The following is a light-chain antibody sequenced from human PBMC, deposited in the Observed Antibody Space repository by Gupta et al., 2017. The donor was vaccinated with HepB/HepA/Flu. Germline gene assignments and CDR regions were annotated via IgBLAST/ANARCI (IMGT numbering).Light chain of an antibody. Sequence: EIQFTQSTSFLSASVGDRVTITCRASQGIGSYLAWYQQRPGKALNLLIYAASTLESGVPSRFSGSESGTEFNLSISSLQPEEFATYYCQQDDNSPRTFGQGTKVEIK. CDR2: AAS. CDR3: QQDDNSPRT. V-gene: IGKV1-9*01. J-gene: IGKJ1*01. CDR1: QGIGSY.